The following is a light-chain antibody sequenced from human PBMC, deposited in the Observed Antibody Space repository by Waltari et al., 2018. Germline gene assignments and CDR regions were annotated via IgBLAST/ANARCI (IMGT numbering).Light chain of an antibody. Sequence: EIVLTQSPATLSLSPGERATLSCRASESVSDYLAWYQQKPGQAPRLLIFDASNRASVIPARFRGSGSVTDFSLTISSLEPEDFAVYYCQQRGNWPPITFGQGTRLEVK. V-gene: IGKV3-11*01. CDR2: DAS. CDR1: ESVSDY. J-gene: IGKJ5*01. CDR3: QQRGNWPPIT.